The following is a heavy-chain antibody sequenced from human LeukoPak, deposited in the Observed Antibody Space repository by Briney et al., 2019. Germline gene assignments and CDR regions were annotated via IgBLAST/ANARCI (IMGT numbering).Heavy chain of an antibody. CDR2: IRSKSNNYAT. J-gene: IGHJ4*02. D-gene: IGHD2-21*01. Sequence: PGGSLRLSCAASGFTFSDSSMHWVRQASGKGLEWVGRIRSKSNNYATAYAASVNGRFNISRDDSKNTVYPQMNSLKTDDTAVYYCTRLYCGGGYCYYFDYWGQGTLVTVSS. CDR1: GFTFSDSS. V-gene: IGHV3-73*01. CDR3: TRLYCGGGYCYYFDY.